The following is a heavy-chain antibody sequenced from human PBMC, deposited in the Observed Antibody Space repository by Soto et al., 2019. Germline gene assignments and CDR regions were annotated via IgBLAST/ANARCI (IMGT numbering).Heavy chain of an antibody. Sequence: QVQLVQFGAEVKKPGASVKVSCKASGYTFTSYYMHWVRQAPGQGLEWMGIINPSGGSTSYAQKFQGRVNMTRDTATSTVYMELSSLRSEDTAVYYCARGYSWAADGMDVWGQGTTVTVSS. CDR2: INPSGGST. J-gene: IGHJ6*02. D-gene: IGHD5-18*01. V-gene: IGHV1-46*01. CDR1: GYTFTSYY. CDR3: ARGYSWAADGMDV.